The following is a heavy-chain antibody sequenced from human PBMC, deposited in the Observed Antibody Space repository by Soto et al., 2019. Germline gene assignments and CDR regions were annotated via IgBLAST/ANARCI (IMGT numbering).Heavy chain of an antibody. V-gene: IGHV1-3*01. Sequence: ASVKVSCKASGYTFGNYAMHWVRQAPGQRLEWMGWINAGNGNTKYSQKFQDRVTITRDTSASTAYTELSSLRSEDTAVYYCAKGGNIAVVVADYGMDVWGQGTTVTVSS. D-gene: IGHD2-15*01. CDR2: INAGNGNT. J-gene: IGHJ6*02. CDR1: GYTFGNYA. CDR3: AKGGNIAVVVADYGMDV.